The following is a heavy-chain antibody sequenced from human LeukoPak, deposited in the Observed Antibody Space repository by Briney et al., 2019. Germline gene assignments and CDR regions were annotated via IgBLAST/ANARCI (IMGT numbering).Heavy chain of an antibody. V-gene: IGHV3-72*01. Sequence: GGSLILSCAASGFTLSDHFMDWVRQAPGKGLEWVGRSGSKAKSFTTEYAASVRGRFTISRDDSKNSLYLQMHSLKTEDTAVYYCVRGVYWGQGTLVTVSS. CDR3: VRGVY. J-gene: IGHJ4*02. CDR2: SGSKAKSFTT. CDR1: GFTLSDHF.